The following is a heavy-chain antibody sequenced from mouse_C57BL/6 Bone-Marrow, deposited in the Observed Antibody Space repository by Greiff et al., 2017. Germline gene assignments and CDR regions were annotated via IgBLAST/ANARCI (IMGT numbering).Heavy chain of an antibody. CDR2: ISSGGDYI. V-gene: IGHV5-9-1*02. J-gene: IGHJ3*01. D-gene: IGHD2-5*01. CDR1: GFTFSSYA. Sequence: DVMLVESGEGLVKPGGSLKLSCAASGFTFSSYAMSWVRQTPEKRLEWVAYISSGGDYIYYADTVKGRFTISRDNARNTLYLQMSSLKSEDTAMYYCTREAYYSNYRAFAYWGQGTLVTVSA. CDR3: TREAYYSNYRAFAY.